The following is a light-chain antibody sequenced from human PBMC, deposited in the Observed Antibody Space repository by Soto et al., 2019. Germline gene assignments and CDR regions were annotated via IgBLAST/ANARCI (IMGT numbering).Light chain of an antibody. CDR3: QQYGSSPGT. Sequence: EIVLTQSPGTLSLSPGERATLSCRASQSVRDSHLAWYQQKPGQAPSLLIYETSSRATGIPDRFRGSGSGTEFALNITRVEPEDVAMYFCQQYGSSPGTFGQGTKVEI. CDR2: ETS. CDR1: QSVRDSH. V-gene: IGKV3-20*01. J-gene: IGKJ1*01.